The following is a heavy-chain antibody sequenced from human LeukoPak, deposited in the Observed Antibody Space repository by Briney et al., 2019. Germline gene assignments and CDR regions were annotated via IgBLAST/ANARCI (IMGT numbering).Heavy chain of an antibody. CDR3: ARGGGPDFWSGYYYFDY. CDR1: GYTFTSYY. CDR2: INPGGGST. Sequence: ASVKVSCKASGYTFTSYYMHWVRQAPGQGLEWMGIINPGGGSTSYAQKFQGRVTMTRDTSTSTAYMELRSLRSDDTAVYYCARGGGPDFWSGYYYFDYWGQGTLVTVSS. V-gene: IGHV1-46*01. J-gene: IGHJ4*02. D-gene: IGHD3-3*01.